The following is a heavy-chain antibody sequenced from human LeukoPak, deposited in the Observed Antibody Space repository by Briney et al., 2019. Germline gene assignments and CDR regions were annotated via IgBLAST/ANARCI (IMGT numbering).Heavy chain of an antibody. CDR2: ISSDGGNI. V-gene: IGHV3-30*04. CDR1: GFSFSSFA. Sequence: GGSLRLSCAASGFSFSSFAFHWVRQAPGKGLEGVAVISSDGGNIYYADSVTGRTLISRDNSKNTLYLLFYSLKPEDTAVYYCASDRGPTIAVPYYFDFWGQGTVVTVSS. D-gene: IGHD6-19*01. J-gene: IGHJ4*02. CDR3: ASDRGPTIAVPYYFDF.